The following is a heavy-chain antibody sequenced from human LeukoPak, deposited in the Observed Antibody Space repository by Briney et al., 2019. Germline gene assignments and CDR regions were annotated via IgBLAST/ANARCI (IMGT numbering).Heavy chain of an antibody. CDR3: ARDLGNYDSSGYYYAAGWFDY. D-gene: IGHD3-22*01. J-gene: IGHJ4*02. CDR1: GYTFTSYA. CDR2: INTNTGNP. V-gene: IGHV7-4-1*02. Sequence: ASVKVSCKASGYTFTSYAMNWVRQVRGQGLEWMGSINTNTGNPTYAQGFTGRFVFSLDTSVSTAYLQISSLKAEDTAVYYCARDLGNYDSSGYYYAAGWFDYWGQGTLVTVSS.